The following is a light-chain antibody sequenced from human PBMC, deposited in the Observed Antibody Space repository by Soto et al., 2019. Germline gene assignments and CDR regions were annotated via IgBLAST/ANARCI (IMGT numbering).Light chain of an antibody. Sequence: QSALTQPASVSGSPGQSITISCTGTSSDVGGYNYVSWYQQHPGKAPKVMIYEVSNRPSGVSNRFSGSKSGNTASLTISGLQAEDEADYHCSSHTSSTTWVFGGGTKLTVL. CDR1: SSDVGGYNY. J-gene: IGLJ3*02. V-gene: IGLV2-14*01. CDR3: SSHTSSTTWV. CDR2: EVS.